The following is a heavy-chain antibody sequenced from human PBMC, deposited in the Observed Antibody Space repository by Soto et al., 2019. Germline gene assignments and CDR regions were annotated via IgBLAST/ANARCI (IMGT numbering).Heavy chain of an antibody. CDR2: IYTSGST. Sequence: PSETLSLTCTVSGGSISSYYWSWIRQPAGKGLEWIGRIYTSGSTNYNPSLKSRVTMSVDTSKNQFSLKLSSVTAADTAVYYCARDRANSGWYIHTDYWGQGTLVTVSS. D-gene: IGHD6-19*01. J-gene: IGHJ4*02. CDR1: GGSISSYY. CDR3: ARDRANSGWYIHTDY. V-gene: IGHV4-4*07.